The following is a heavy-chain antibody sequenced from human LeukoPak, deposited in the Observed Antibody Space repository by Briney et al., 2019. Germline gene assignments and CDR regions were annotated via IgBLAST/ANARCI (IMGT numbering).Heavy chain of an antibody. D-gene: IGHD2-15*01. CDR3: AKQTVVVVADSYYFDY. J-gene: IGHJ4*02. CDR1: GFTFSSYA. V-gene: IGHV3-23*01. Sequence: GGSLRLSCAASGFTFSSYAMSWVRQPPGKGLEWVSAISGSGGSTYYADSVKGRFTISRDNSKNTLYLQMNSLRAEDTAVYYCAKQTVVVVADSYYFDYRGQGTLVTVSS. CDR2: ISGSGGST.